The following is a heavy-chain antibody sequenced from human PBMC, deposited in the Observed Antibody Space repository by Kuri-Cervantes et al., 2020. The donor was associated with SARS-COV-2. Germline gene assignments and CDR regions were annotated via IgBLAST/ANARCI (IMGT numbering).Heavy chain of an antibody. CDR2: IIPIFGTA. V-gene: IGHV1-69*13. CDR3: ARDWEDYFDY. CDR1: GGTFSSYA. J-gene: IGHJ4*02. D-gene: IGHD1-26*01. Sequence: LVKVSCKASGGTFSSYAISWVRQAPGQGLEWMGGIIPIFGTANCAQKFQGRVTITADESTSTAYMELSSLRSEDTAVYYCARDWEDYFDYWGQGTLVTVSS.